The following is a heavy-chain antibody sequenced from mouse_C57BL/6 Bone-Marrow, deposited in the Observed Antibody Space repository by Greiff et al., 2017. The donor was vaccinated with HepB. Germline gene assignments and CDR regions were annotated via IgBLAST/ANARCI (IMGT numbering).Heavy chain of an antibody. V-gene: IGHV14-4*01. CDR2: IDPENGDT. CDR1: GFNIKDDY. CDR3: TTIYYGYGGAWFAY. D-gene: IGHD2-2*01. J-gene: IGHJ3*01. Sequence: EVQLQQSGAELVRPGASVKLSCTASGFNIKDDYMHWVKQRPEQGLEWIGWIDPENGDTEYASKFQGKATITADTSSNTAYLQLSSLTSEDTAVYYCTTIYYGYGGAWFAYWGQGTLVTVSA.